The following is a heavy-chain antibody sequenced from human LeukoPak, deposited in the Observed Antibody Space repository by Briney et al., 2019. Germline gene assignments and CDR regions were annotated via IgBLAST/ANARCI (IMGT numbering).Heavy chain of an antibody. D-gene: IGHD6-13*01. CDR2: INPNSGGT. CDR1: GYTFTGYY. J-gene: IGHJ5*01. V-gene: IGHV1-2*02. CDR3: AREAYSSSWYSWWFDS. Sequence: GASVKVSCKASGYTFTGYYMHWVRQAPGQGLEWMGWINPNSGGTNYAQKFQGRVTMTRDTSISTAYMELSRLRSDDTAVYYCAREAYSSSWYSWWFDSWGQGTLVTVSS.